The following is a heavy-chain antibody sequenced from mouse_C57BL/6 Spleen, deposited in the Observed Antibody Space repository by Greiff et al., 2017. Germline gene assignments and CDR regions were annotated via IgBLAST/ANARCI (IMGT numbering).Heavy chain of an antibody. CDR2: IDPSDSET. Sequence: QVQLQQPGAELVRPGSSVKLSCKASGYTFTSYWMHWVKQRPIQGLEWIGNIDPSDSETHYNQKFKDKATLTLDKSSSTAYMQLSSLTSEDFAVYYWARERDGYYCWFAYWGQGTLVTVSA. J-gene: IGHJ3*01. CDR1: GYTFTSYW. CDR3: ARERDGYYCWFAY. V-gene: IGHV1-52*01. D-gene: IGHD2-3*01.